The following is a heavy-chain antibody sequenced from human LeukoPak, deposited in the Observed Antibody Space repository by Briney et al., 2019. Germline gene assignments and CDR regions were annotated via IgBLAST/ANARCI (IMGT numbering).Heavy chain of an antibody. CDR1: GFTFSNYY. V-gene: IGHV3-11*01. J-gene: IGHJ4*02. CDR2: IRSSGDTT. CDR3: ARESRYDFWSGYLPFDY. Sequence: GGSLRLSCAASGFTFSNYYMSWIRQAPEKGLEWVSYIRSSGDTTYYADSVKGRFTVSRDNAKNSLYLQMNRLRAEDTAVYYCARESRYDFWSGYLPFDYWGQGTLVTVSS. D-gene: IGHD3-3*01.